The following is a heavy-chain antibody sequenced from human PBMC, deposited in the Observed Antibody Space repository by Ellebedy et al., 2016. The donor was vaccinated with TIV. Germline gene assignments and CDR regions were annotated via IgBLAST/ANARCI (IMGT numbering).Heavy chain of an antibody. CDR3: ARGVTMIVVVPDFDY. D-gene: IGHD3-22*01. V-gene: IGHV1-46*04. CDR1: GYTFTSYY. CDR2: INPSGGST. J-gene: IGHJ4*02. Sequence: AASVKVSCKASGYTFTSYYMHWVRQAPGQGLEWMGIINPSGGSTTYTQKLQGRVTMTRDTSTRTVYMELSSLRSEDTAVYYCARGVTMIVVVPDFDYWGQGTLVTVSS.